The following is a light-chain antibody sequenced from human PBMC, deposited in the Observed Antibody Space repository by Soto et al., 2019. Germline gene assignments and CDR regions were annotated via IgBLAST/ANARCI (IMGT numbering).Light chain of an antibody. CDR2: EVS. CDR3: SSYAGSRYV. J-gene: IGLJ1*01. V-gene: IGLV2-8*01. CDR1: SSDVGGYNY. Sequence: QSVLTQPPSASGSPGQSVTISCTGTSSDVGGYNYVSWYQQHPGKAPKLMIYEVSKRPSGVPDRFSDSKSGNTASLTVSGLQAEDEADYYCSSYAGSRYVFGTRTKLTVL.